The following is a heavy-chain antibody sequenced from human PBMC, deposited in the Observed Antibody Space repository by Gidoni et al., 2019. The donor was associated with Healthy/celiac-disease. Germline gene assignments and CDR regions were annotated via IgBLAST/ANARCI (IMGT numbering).Heavy chain of an antibody. V-gene: IGHV3-7*05. CDR3: ARWFLGGVIVIPGFDY. CDR1: GFTFSSYW. J-gene: IGHJ4*02. D-gene: IGHD3-16*02. Sequence: EVQLVESGGGLVQPGGSLRLSCAASGFTFSSYWMSWVRQAPGKGLEWVANIKQDGSEKYYVDSVKGRFTISRDNAKNSLYLQMNSLRAEDTAVYYCARWFLGGVIVIPGFDYWGQGTLVTVSS. CDR2: IKQDGSEK.